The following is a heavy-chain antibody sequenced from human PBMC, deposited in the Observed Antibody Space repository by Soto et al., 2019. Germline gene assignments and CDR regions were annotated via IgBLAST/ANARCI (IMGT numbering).Heavy chain of an antibody. CDR2: IRSKAYGGTT. Sequence: PGGSLRLSCTASGFTFGDYAMSWFRQAPGKGLEWVGFIRSKAYGGTTEYAASVKGRFTISRDDSKSIAYLQMNSLKTEDTAVYYCTRYYYDSSGYGAFDIWGQGTMVTVSS. J-gene: IGHJ3*02. D-gene: IGHD3-22*01. CDR1: GFTFGDYA. CDR3: TRYYYDSSGYGAFDI. V-gene: IGHV3-49*03.